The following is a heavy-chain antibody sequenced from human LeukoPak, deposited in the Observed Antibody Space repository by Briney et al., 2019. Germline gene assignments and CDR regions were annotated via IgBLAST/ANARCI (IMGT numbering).Heavy chain of an antibody. V-gene: IGHV1-2*02. Sequence: ASVKVSCKASGYTFTGYYMHWVRQAPGQGLEWMGWINPNSGGTNYAQKFQGRVTMTRDTSISTAYMELSRLRSDDTAVYYCARDSEVLLWFGELVPQFFDYWGQGTLVTVSS. CDR1: GYTFTGYY. CDR3: ARDSEVLLWFGELVPQFFDY. J-gene: IGHJ4*02. CDR2: INPNSGGT. D-gene: IGHD3-10*01.